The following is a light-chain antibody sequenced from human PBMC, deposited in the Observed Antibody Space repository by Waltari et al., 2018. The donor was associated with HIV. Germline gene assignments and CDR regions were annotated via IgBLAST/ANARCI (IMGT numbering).Light chain of an antibody. J-gene: IGLJ1*01. V-gene: IGLV1-44*01. CDR3: AAWDARLNEYL. Sequence: QSVLTPPHSASGTPGQRVIISCSGSNSNVGSDVVNWYQQLPGTAPKLLSYGDNGRASGVPDRFSGSKSGASASLAISDLQSEDEAEYYCAAWDARLNEYLFGTGTKVTVL. CDR1: NSNVGSDV. CDR2: GDN.